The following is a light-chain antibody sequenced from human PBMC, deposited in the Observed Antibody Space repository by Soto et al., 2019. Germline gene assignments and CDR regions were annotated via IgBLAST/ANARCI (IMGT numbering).Light chain of an antibody. J-gene: IGKJ1*01. CDR2: KAS. CDR3: QQYNSYST. V-gene: IGKV1-5*03. Sequence: DIQMTQSPSTLSASVGDRVTITCRASQRISTWLAWYQQKPGKAPKLLVYKASTLERGLRSRFSGSGSGTEFTLIISSLQPDDFATYYCQQYNSYSTFGQGTKVEIK. CDR1: QRISTW.